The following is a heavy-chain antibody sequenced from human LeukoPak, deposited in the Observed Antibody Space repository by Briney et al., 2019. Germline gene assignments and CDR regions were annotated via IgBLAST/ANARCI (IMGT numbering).Heavy chain of an antibody. J-gene: IGHJ4*02. CDR3: AKDRAGTPWAD. D-gene: IGHD1-1*01. Sequence: GGSLRLSCAASGFTFTTYSMTWVRHPPGKGLEWVSSISPGGVSRYYANSVRGRFTISRDNSENTVSLQMNSLRTDDTAMYYCAKDRAGTPWADWGQGTLVTVSS. V-gene: IGHV3-23*01. CDR1: GFTFTTYS. CDR2: ISPGGVSR.